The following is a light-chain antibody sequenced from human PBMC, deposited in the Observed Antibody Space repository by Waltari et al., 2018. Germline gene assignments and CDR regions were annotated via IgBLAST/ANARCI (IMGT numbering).Light chain of an antibody. CDR2: DAS. Sequence: EIVMTQSPVTLSVSPGERATLSCRASQSVRSNLAWYQQKPGQAPRLLIYDASTRATTIPARFSGSGSGTEFTLTISSLQSEDFAVYYCQQYNYWPPGTFGQGTRLDIE. CDR3: QQYNYWPPGT. V-gene: IGKV3-15*01. CDR1: QSVRSN. J-gene: IGKJ5*01.